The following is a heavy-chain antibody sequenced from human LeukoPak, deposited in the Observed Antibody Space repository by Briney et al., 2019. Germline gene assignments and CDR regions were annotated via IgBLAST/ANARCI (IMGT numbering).Heavy chain of an antibody. CDR2: INHSGST. V-gene: IGHV4-34*01. Sequence: PSETLSLTCAVYGGSFSCYYWSWIRQPPGKGLEWIGEINHSGSTNYNPSLKSRVTISVDTSKNQFSLKLSSVTAADTAVYYCARDRPWGWLLLRDWFDPWGQGTLVTVSS. CDR1: GGSFSCYY. J-gene: IGHJ5*02. CDR3: ARDRPWGWLLLRDWFDP. D-gene: IGHD3-22*01.